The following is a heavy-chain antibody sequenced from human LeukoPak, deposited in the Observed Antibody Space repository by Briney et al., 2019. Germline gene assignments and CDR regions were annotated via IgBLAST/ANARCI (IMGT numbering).Heavy chain of an antibody. CDR1: GYTFTDYY. CDR3: ARDRLESDYVWGSYPGDY. J-gene: IGHJ4*02. Sequence: ASVKVSCKASGYTFTDYYIHWVRQAPGQGLEWMGRINPNSGGTNYAQKFQGWVTMTRDTSISTAYMELSRLRSDDTAVYYCARDRLESDYVWGSYPGDYWGQGTLVTVSS. CDR2: INPNSGGT. D-gene: IGHD3-16*02. V-gene: IGHV1-2*04.